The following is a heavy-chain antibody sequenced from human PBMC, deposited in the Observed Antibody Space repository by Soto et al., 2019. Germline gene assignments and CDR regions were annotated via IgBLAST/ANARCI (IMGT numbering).Heavy chain of an antibody. D-gene: IGHD2-8*01. V-gene: IGHV1-8*01. CDR2: MNPNSGNT. CDR1: GGTFTSYD. J-gene: IGHJ6*02. CDR3: ARGLMSMSYYYYYGMDV. Sequence: ASVKVSCKASGGTFTSYDINWVRQATGQGLEWMGWMNPNSGNTGYAQKFQGRVTMTRNTSISTAYMELSSLRSEDTAVYYCARGLMSMSYYYYYGMDVWGQGTTVTVSS.